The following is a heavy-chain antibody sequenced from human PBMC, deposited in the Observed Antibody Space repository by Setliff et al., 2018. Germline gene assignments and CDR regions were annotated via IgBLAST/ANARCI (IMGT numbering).Heavy chain of an antibody. CDR2: INHSGST. V-gene: IGHV4-34*01. CDR3: ARGRNVAARLLDS. Sequence: KTSETLSLTCAAHGGSFSDYYWTWIRQPPGKGLEWIGEINHSGSTKYSPSLESRVTMSVDPSKNQFSLKVTSVTAADTAVYYCARGRNVAARLLDSWGRGTLVTVSS. CDR1: GGSFSDYY. D-gene: IGHD6-6*01. J-gene: IGHJ4*02.